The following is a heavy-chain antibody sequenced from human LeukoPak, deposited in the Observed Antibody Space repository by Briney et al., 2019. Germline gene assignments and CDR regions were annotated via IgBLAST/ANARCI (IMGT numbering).Heavy chain of an antibody. CDR3: ARLADRQQGFDY. V-gene: IGHV3-21*01. Sequence: PGGSLRLSCAASGFTFSNYSMNWVRQAPGKGLEWVSSISSNSKYIYYADSVKGRFTISRDNAKNSLYLQMNSLRAEDTAVYYCARLADRQQGFDYWGQGTLVTVSS. CDR2: ISSNSKYI. J-gene: IGHJ4*02. CDR1: GFTFSNYS. D-gene: IGHD6-13*01.